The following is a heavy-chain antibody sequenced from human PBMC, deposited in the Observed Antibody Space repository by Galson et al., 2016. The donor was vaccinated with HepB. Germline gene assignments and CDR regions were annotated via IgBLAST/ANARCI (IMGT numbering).Heavy chain of an antibody. J-gene: IGHJ5*02. V-gene: IGHV2-70*04. D-gene: IGHD2-15*01. CDR1: GFSLSTSGMS. CDR2: IDWDDDK. CDR3: ARMKLSRYCSGGDGDSDRFDP. Sequence: PALVKPTQTLTLTCTFSGFSLSTSGMSVSWIRQPPGKALEWLARIDWDDDKFYSTSLKTRLTISKDTSKKQVVLTMTNMDPVDTATYYCARMKLSRYCSGGDGDSDRFDPWGQGTQVTVSS.